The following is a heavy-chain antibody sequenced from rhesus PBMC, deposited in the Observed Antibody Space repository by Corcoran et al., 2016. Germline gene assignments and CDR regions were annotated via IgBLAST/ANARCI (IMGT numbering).Heavy chain of an antibody. CDR2: IYGNSAST. CDR3: ARGPHGGR. CDR1: RGSISDTYY. Sequence: QVQLQESGPGLVKPSETLSLTCGVSRGSISDTYYWNWIRQPPGKGLEWIGNIYGNSASTYYHPSLNNRVTISMDTPKNQFSLKLSSVTAADTAVYYCARGPHGGRWGQGVLVTVSS. V-gene: IGHV4S9*01. J-gene: IGHJ4*01. D-gene: IGHD6-25*01.